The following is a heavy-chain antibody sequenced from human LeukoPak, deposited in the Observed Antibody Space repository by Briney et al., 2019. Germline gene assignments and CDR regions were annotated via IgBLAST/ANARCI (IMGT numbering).Heavy chain of an antibody. CDR2: IYYGGST. D-gene: IGHD3-3*01. J-gene: IGHJ3*02. V-gene: IGHV4-59*12. CDR3: ARDLLEWSDAFDI. Sequence: SETLSLSCTVSGGSISSYYWSWIRQPPGKGLEWIGYIYYGGSTNYNPSLKSRVTISVDTSKNQFSLRLSSVTAADTAVYYCARDLLEWSDAFDIWGQGTMVTVSS. CDR1: GGSISSYY.